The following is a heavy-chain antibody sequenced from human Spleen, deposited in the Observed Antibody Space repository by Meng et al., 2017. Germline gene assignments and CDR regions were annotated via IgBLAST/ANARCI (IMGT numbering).Heavy chain of an antibody. CDR3: ARGPTTVAHDFDY. D-gene: IGHD4-11*01. J-gene: IGHJ4*02. V-gene: IGHV4-34*01. CDR1: GGSFSDYY. CDR2: INHRGNT. Sequence: VQLQEGGAGLSKPSATLSLTGVVPGGSFSDYYWSWTRQPPGKGLEWIGEINHRGNTNYNSFLESRVTISVDTSQNSLSLKLSSVTAADSAVYYCARGPTTVAHDFDYWGQGTLVTVSS.